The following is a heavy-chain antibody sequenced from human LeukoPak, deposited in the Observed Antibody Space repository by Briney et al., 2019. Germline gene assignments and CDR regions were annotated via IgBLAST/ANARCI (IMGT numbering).Heavy chain of an antibody. Sequence: SETLSLTRAVYGGSFSGYYWSWIRQPPGKGLEWIGEINHSGSTNYNPSLKSRVTISVDTSKTQFSLKLSSVTAADTAVYYCARGRYSSGWYIARWFDPWGQGTLVTVSS. D-gene: IGHD6-19*01. J-gene: IGHJ5*02. CDR3: ARGRYSSGWYIARWFDP. CDR1: GGSFSGYY. V-gene: IGHV4-34*01. CDR2: INHSGST.